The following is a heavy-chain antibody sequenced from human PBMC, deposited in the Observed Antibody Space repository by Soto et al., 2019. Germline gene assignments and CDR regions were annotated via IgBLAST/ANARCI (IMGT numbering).Heavy chain of an antibody. D-gene: IGHD3-3*01. CDR3: AKDDVLRFLEWLLGA. V-gene: IGHV3-30*18. CDR2: ISYDGSNK. Sequence: GGSLRLSCAASGFTFSSYGMHWVRQAPGKGLEWVAVISYDGSNKYYADSVKGRFTISRDNSKNTLYLQMNSLRAEDTAVYYCAKDDVLRFLEWLLGAWGQGTLVTVSS. J-gene: IGHJ5*02. CDR1: GFTFSSYG.